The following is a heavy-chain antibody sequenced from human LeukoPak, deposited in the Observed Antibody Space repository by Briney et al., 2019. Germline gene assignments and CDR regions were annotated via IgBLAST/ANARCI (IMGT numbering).Heavy chain of an antibody. CDR3: ARHGNTAMVLDAFDI. D-gene: IGHD5-18*01. J-gene: IGHJ3*02. Sequence: SETMSLTCTVSGGSISSSNYYWGWIRQPPGKGLEWIGSIYYSGSTYYNPSLKSRVTISVDTSKNQFSLKLSSVTAADTAVYYCARHGNTAMVLDAFDIWGQGTMVTVSS. CDR2: IYYSGST. CDR1: GGSISSSNYY. V-gene: IGHV4-39*01.